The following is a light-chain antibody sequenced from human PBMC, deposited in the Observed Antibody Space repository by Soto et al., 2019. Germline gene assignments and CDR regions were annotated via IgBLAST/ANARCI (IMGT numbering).Light chain of an antibody. CDR1: QSISNY. CDR3: QQYNSYST. Sequence: DIQMTQSPSSLSASVGDRVTITCRASQSISNYLNWYQQKPGKAPKLLIYAASSMQSGVPSRFSGSGSETEFTLTISSLQPDDFATYYCQQYNSYSTFGQGTKVEIK. J-gene: IGKJ1*01. CDR2: AAS. V-gene: IGKV1-39*01.